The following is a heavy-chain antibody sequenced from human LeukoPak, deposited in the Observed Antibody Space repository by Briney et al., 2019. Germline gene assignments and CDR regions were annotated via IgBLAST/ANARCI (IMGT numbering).Heavy chain of an antibody. CDR2: INHSGST. Sequence: NPSDTLSLTCTVYGGSFSAYYWSWLRQPPGKGLEWIGEINHSGSTNYNPSLASRVTISVDTSKNQFSLKLSSVTAADTAVYYCAEIAAAGTLFDYWGRGTLVTVSS. D-gene: IGHD6-13*01. V-gene: IGHV4-34*01. CDR3: AEIAAAGTLFDY. J-gene: IGHJ4*02. CDR1: GGSFSAYY.